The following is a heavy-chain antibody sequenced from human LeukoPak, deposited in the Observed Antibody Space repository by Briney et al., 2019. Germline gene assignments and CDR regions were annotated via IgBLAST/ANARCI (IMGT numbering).Heavy chain of an antibody. J-gene: IGHJ4*02. Sequence: GGSLRLSCAASGFTISTYVMNWVRQAPRKGLEWVSCVSESADRTFYADSVRGRFTISRDNSKNMLYLEMSSLRVDDTAVYYCARRGADGWGFFDYWGRGILVTVSS. CDR3: ARRGADGWGFFDY. D-gene: IGHD5-24*01. CDR2: VSESADRT. CDR1: GFTISTYV. V-gene: IGHV3-23*01.